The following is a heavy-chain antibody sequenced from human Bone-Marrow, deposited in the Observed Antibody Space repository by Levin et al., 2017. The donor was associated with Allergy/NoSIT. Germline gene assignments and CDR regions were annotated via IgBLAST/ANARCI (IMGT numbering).Heavy chain of an antibody. V-gene: IGHV3-15*07. D-gene: IGHD4-17*01. J-gene: IGHJ4*02. Sequence: PGESLKISCAASGFTFSNAWMNWVRQAPGKGLEWVGRIKSKTDGGTTDYAAPVKGRFTISRDDSKNTLYLQMNSLKTEDTAVYYCNYGDYWVVPGPFDYWGQGTLVTVSS. CDR3: NYGDYWVVPGPFDY. CDR2: IKSKTDGGTT. CDR1: GFTFSNAW.